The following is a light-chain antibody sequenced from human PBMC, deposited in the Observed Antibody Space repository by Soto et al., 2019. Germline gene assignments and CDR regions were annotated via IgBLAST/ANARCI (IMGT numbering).Light chain of an antibody. Sequence: EIVLTQSPDTLSLSQGDRATLSCRASQSVSSHFLAWYQQKPGQAPRLLIHGTSSRATGIPDRFSGSGSGTDFTLTISSLEPEDFAVYYCQHFGSSLRTFGQGTKVDIK. V-gene: IGKV3-20*01. J-gene: IGKJ1*01. CDR1: QSVSSHF. CDR3: QHFGSSLRT. CDR2: GTS.